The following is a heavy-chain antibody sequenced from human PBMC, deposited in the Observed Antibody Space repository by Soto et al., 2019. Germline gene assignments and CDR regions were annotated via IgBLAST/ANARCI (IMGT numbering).Heavy chain of an antibody. V-gene: IGHV3-23*01. J-gene: IGHJ4*02. CDR1: GFTFSSYA. CDR3: AKSRVFIGAIVTLLDS. CDR2: ISNNGDTA. Sequence: EVQLLESGGGLVQPGGSLTLSCATSGFTFSSYAMVWVRQAAEKGLEWVASISNNGDTAYYADSVKGRFTISRGNSENTLYLQMNGLRADYTALYFCAKSRVFIGAIVTLLDSWGQVTQVTVSS. D-gene: IGHD3-16*02.